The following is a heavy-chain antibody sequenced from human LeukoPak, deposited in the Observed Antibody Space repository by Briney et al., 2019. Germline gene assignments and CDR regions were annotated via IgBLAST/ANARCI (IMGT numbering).Heavy chain of an antibody. CDR2: INPNSGGT. D-gene: IGHD6-13*01. V-gene: IGHV1-2*06. CDR3: ARDRPPYSSSWLIDY. J-gene: IGHJ4*02. CDR1: GYTFTGYY. Sequence: AASVKVSCKASGYTFTGYYMHWVRQAPGQGLEWMGRINPNSGGTNYAQKFQGRVTMTRDTSISTAYMELSRLRSDDTAVYYCARDRPPYSSSWLIDYWGQGTLVTVSS.